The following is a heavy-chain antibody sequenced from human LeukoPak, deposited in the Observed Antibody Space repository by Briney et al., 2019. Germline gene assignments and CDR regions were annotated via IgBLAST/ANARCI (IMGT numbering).Heavy chain of an antibody. CDR3: ARDLHRDGVNWPYFDH. CDR1: GGTFSSYA. D-gene: IGHD5-24*01. Sequence: SVKVSCKASGGTFSSYAISWVRQAPGQGLEWMGRIIPILGIVNYAQKFQGRVTITADKSTSTAYMELSSLRAEDAAVYYCARDLHRDGVNWPYFDHWGQGTLVTVSS. CDR2: IIPILGIV. V-gene: IGHV1-69*04. J-gene: IGHJ4*02.